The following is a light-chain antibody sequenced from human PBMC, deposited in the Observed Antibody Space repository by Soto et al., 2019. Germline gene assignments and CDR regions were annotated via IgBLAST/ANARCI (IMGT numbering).Light chain of an antibody. CDR2: GAS. CDR3: QQYGSSPWT. V-gene: IGKV3-20*01. Sequence: EIVLTQSPGTLSLSPGERATLYCRASQSVSSSYLDWYQQKPGQAPRLLIYGASSRATGIPDRFSGSGSGTDFTLTISRLEPEDFALYYCQQYGSSPWTFGQGTKVEIK. J-gene: IGKJ1*01. CDR1: QSVSSSY.